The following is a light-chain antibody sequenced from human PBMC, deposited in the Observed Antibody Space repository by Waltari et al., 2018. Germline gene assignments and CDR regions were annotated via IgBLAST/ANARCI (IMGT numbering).Light chain of an antibody. CDR1: QGIRNS. CDR2: GAS. Sequence: DIQMTQSPSSLSAFVGDRVTISCRASQGIRNSVDWFQQKPGKAPKALMYGASTLHSGVPSRFSGSGFGTDFTLTLSGLQPEDLATYYCLQYDSYPRTFGQGTKVEIK. V-gene: IGKV1-16*01. CDR3: LQYDSYPRT. J-gene: IGKJ1*01.